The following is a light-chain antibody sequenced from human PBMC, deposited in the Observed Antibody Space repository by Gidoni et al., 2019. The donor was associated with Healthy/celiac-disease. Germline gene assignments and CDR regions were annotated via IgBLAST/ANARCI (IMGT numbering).Light chain of an antibody. J-gene: IGKJ4*01. CDR1: QSVSRN. CDR3: QQYNNWPPLT. CDR2: GAS. Sequence: EIVMTQSPATLSVSPGERAPLSCMASQSVSRNLAWYQQKSGQAPRLLIYGASTRATCIPARFSGSGSGTEFTLTISSMQSEDFAVYYCQQYNNWPPLTFGGGTKVEIK. V-gene: IGKV3-15*01.